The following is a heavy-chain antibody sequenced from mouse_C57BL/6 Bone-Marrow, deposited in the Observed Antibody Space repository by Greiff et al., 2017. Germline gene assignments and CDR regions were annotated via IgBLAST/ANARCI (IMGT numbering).Heavy chain of an antibody. Sequence: VQRVKSGAELVRPGTSVKMSCKASGYTFTNYWIGWAKQRPGHGLEWIGDIYPGGGYTNYNEKFKGKATLTADKSSSTAYMQFSSLTSEDSAIYYCARHDYDSFDYWGQGTTLTVSS. CDR1: GYTFTNYW. CDR3: ARHDYDSFDY. D-gene: IGHD2-4*01. CDR2: IYPGGGYT. J-gene: IGHJ2*01. V-gene: IGHV1-63*01.